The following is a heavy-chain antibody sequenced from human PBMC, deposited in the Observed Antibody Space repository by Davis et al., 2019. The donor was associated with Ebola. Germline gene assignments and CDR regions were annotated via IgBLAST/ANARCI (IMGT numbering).Heavy chain of an antibody. V-gene: IGHV3-11*01. Sequence: PRGSLRLSCAAAGFTLSDYYMAWIRQSPGKGLEWLSDISSSGFATYYADSVKGRFTISRDNKNSLYLQMNSLRVEDTAVYYCARSPVADYWGQGTLVTVSS. J-gene: IGHJ4*02. CDR1: GFTLSDYY. CDR3: ARSPVADY. CDR2: ISSSGFAT. D-gene: IGHD6-19*01.